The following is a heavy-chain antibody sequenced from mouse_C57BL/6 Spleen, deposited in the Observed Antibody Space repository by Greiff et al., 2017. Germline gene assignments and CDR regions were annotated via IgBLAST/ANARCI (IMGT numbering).Heavy chain of an antibody. CDR3: ARREGRGAFDY. D-gene: IGHD3-1*01. CDR2: INPYNGGT. J-gene: IGHJ2*01. CDR1: GYTFTDYY. V-gene: IGHV1-19*01. Sequence: VQLQQSGPVLVKPGASVKMSCKASGYTFTDYYMNWVKQSHGKSLEWIGVINPYNGGTSYNQKFKGKATLTVDKSSSTAYMELNSLTSEDSAVYYCARREGRGAFDYWGQGTTLTVSS.